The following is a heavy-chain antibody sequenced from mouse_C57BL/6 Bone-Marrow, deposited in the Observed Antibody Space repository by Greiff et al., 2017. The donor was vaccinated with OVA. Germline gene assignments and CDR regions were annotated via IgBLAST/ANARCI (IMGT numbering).Heavy chain of an antibody. D-gene: IGHD2-5*01. CDR3: TRGDSNYYAMDY. V-gene: IGHV1-15*01. CDR2: IDPVTCGT. Sequence: QVQLQQSGAELVRPGASVTLSCKASGYTFTDYEMHWVKQTPVHGLEWIGAIDPVTCGTSYNQKFKGKAILTADKSSSTAYMELRSLTSEDSAVYYCTRGDSNYYAMDYWGQGTSVTVSS. J-gene: IGHJ4*01. CDR1: GYTFTDYE.